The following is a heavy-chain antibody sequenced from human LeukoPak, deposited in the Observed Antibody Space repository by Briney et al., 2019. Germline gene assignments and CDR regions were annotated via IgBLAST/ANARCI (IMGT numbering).Heavy chain of an antibody. J-gene: IGHJ6*03. CDR3: ARDPGTLLRGSRRGYDGNYYYMDV. CDR2: ISSSGSTI. Sequence: GGSLRLSCAASGFTFSSYEMNWVRQAPGKGLEWVSYISSSGSTIYYADSVKGRFTISRDNAKNSLYLQMNSLRAEDTAVYYCARDPGTLLRGSRRGYDGNYYYMDVWGKGTTVTISS. CDR1: GFTFSSYE. D-gene: IGHD3-10*01. V-gene: IGHV3-48*03.